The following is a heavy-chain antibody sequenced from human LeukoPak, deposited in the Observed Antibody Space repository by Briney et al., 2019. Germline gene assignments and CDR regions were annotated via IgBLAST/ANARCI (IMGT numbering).Heavy chain of an antibody. CDR3: ANYDFWSGYYYMDV. D-gene: IGHD3-3*01. CDR2: ISAYNGNT. J-gene: IGHJ6*03. V-gene: IGHV1-18*01. CDR1: GYTFTSYG. Sequence: GASVRVSCKASGYTFTSYGISWVRQAPGQGLEWMGWISAYNGNTNYAQKLQGRVTMTTDTSTSTAYMELRSLRSNDTAVYYCANYDFWSGYYYMDVWGKGTTVTVSS.